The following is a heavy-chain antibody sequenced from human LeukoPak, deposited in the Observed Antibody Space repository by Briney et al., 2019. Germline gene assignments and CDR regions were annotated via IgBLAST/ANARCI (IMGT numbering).Heavy chain of an antibody. Sequence: GGSLRLSCAATGFTFSDYWMSWVRQAPGKGLEWVANIKQDGGEKYYVDSVKGRFTISRDNSKNTLYLQMNSLRAEDTAVYYCAKDKLGVEMATITDYWGQGTLVTVSS. CDR3: AKDKLGVEMATITDY. CDR2: IKQDGGEK. V-gene: IGHV3-7*01. D-gene: IGHD5-24*01. J-gene: IGHJ4*02. CDR1: GFTFSDYW.